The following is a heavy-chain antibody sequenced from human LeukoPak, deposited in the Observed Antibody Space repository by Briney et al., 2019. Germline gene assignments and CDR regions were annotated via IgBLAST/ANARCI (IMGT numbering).Heavy chain of an antibody. CDR2: IRSKAYGGTT. CDR1: GFTFGDYA. D-gene: IGHD2-21*02. V-gene: IGHV3-49*03. J-gene: IGHJ4*02. CDR3: TRMGDCGGDCPSVLYDY. Sequence: GGSLRLSCAASGFTFGDYAMSWFRQAPGKGLEWVGFIRSKAYGGTTEYAASVKGRFTISRDDSKSIAYLQMNSLKTEDTAVYYCTRMGDCGGDCPSVLYDYWGQGTLVTVSS.